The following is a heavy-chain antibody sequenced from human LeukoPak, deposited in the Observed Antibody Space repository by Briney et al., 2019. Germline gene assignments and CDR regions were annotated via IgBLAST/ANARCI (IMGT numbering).Heavy chain of an antibody. J-gene: IGHJ6*02. CDR2: IYYSGST. CDR1: GGSVSSGSYY. V-gene: IGHV4-61*01. CDR3: ARDGVFIYCSGGSCYSDYYGMDV. Sequence: SETLSLTCTVSGGSVSSGSYYWSWIRQPPGKVLEWIGYIYYSGSTNYNPSLKSRVTISVDTSKNQFSLKLSSVTAADTAVYYCARDGVFIYCSGGSCYSDYYGMDVWGQGTTVTVSS. D-gene: IGHD2-15*01.